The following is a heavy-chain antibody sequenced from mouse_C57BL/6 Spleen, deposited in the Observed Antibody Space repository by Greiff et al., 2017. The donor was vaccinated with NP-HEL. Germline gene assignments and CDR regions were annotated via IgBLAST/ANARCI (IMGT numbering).Heavy chain of an antibody. CDR2: IDPANGNT. Sequence: EVQLQESVAELVRPGASVKLSCTASGFNIKNTYMHWVKQRPEQGLEWIGRIDPANGNTKYAPKFQGKATITADTSSNTAYLQLSSLTSEDTAIYYCAFLVVARNYAMDYWGQGTSVTVSS. CDR1: GFNIKNTY. J-gene: IGHJ4*01. V-gene: IGHV14-3*01. D-gene: IGHD1-1*01. CDR3: AFLVVARNYAMDY.